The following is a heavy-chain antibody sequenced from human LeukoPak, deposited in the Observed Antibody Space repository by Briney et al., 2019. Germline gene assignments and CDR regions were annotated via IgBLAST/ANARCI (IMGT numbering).Heavy chain of an antibody. CDR1: GGSISSYY. D-gene: IGHD3-3*01. CDR2: IYYSGST. CDR3: ARGFAVPNWFDP. V-gene: IGHV4-59*01. Sequence: SETLSLTCTVSGGSISSYYWSWIRQPPGKGLEWIGYIYYSGSTNYNPSLKSRVTISVDTSKNQFSLKLSSVTAADTAVYYCARGFAVPNWFDPWGQGTLVTVSS. J-gene: IGHJ5*02.